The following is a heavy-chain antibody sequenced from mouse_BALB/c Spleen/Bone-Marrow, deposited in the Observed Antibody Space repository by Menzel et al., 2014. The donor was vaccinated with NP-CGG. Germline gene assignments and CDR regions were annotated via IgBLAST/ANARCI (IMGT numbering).Heavy chain of an antibody. CDR3: ARLHYYGDFAY. CDR1: GFDFSRYW. Sequence: EVQLQESGGGLVQPGGSLKLSCAASGFDFSRYWMSWVRQAPGKGLEWIGEINPDSRTINYTPSLKDKFIISRDNAKNTLYLQMSKVRSEDTALYYCARLHYYGDFAYWGQGTLVTVSA. V-gene: IGHV4-1*02. CDR2: INPDSRTI. J-gene: IGHJ3*01. D-gene: IGHD1-2*01.